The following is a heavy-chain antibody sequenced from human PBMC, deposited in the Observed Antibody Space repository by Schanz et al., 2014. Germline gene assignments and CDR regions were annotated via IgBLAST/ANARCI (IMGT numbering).Heavy chain of an antibody. J-gene: IGHJ4*02. V-gene: IGHV3-23*04. D-gene: IGHD6-13*01. CDR1: GFTFSTYA. CDR3: ARGRQQLGSFDY. Sequence: EVQLVESGGGLVQPGGSLRLSCAASGFTFSTYAMTWVRQAPGKGLEWVSSISAGGTNTYYADSVKGRFTLSRDNSKNTLYLQMNSLIVEDTAVYYCARGRQQLGSFDYWGPGTLVSVSS. CDR2: ISAGGTNT.